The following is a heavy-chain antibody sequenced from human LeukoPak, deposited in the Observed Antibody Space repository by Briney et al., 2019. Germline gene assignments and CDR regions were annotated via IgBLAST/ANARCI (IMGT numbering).Heavy chain of an antibody. CDR3: ARPKTLPWGSFDY. Sequence: GGSLRLSCAASGFTFSSYWMSWVRQAPGKGLEWVANIKQDGSEKYYVDSVKGRFTISRDNAKNSLYLQMNSLRAEDTAVYYCARPKTLPWGSFDYWGQGTLVTVSS. CDR2: IKQDGSEK. V-gene: IGHV3-7*01. J-gene: IGHJ4*02. CDR1: GFTFSSYW. D-gene: IGHD3-16*01.